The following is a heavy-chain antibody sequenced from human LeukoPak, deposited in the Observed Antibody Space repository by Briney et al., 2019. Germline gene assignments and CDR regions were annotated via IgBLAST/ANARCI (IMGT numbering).Heavy chain of an antibody. D-gene: IGHD6-13*01. V-gene: IGHV1-24*01. CDR2: FDPEDGET. Sequence: GASVKVSCKVSGYTLTELSMHWVRQAPGKGLEWMGGFDPEDGETIYAQKFQGRVTMTEDTSTDTAYMELSSLRSEDTAVYYCATGRPTIKQLVRYYFDYWSQGTLVTVSS. J-gene: IGHJ4*02. CDR1: GYTLTELS. CDR3: ATGRPTIKQLVRYYFDY.